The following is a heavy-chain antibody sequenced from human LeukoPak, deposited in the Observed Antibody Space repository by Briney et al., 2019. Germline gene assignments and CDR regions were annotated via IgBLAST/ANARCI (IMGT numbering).Heavy chain of an antibody. D-gene: IGHD3-10*01. CDR3: ARGRGEGRGIAMVRGVRAPSYNWFDP. CDR2: MYYSSGNT. V-gene: IGHV4-39*07. J-gene: IGHJ5*02. CDR1: GGSISSSTYY. Sequence: SGTLSLTCTVSGGSISSSTYYWGWIRQPPGKGLEWIGSMYYSSGNTYYNPSLKSRVTISVDTSKNQFSLKLSSVTAADTAVYYCARGRGEGRGIAMVRGVRAPSYNWFDPWGHGTQVTVSS.